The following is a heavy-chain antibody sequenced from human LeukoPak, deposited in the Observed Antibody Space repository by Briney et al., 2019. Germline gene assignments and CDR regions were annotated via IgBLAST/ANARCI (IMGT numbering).Heavy chain of an antibody. D-gene: IGHD5-12*01. CDR1: DFSVSNYY. CDR2: IKQDGSEK. Sequence: GGSLRLSCVVSDFSVSNYYMSWVRQAPGKGLEWVANIKQDGSEKYYVDSVKGRFTISRDNAKNSLYLQMNSLRVEDTAAYYCARRGGYDPPDYWGQGTLVTVSS. CDR3: ARRGGYDPPDY. J-gene: IGHJ4*02. V-gene: IGHV3-7*01.